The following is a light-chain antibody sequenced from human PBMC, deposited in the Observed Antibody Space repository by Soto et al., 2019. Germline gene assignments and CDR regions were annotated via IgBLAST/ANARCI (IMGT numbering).Light chain of an antibody. CDR2: EGS. Sequence: QSVLTQPASVSGSPGQSITISCTGTSSDVGGYNLVSWYQQHPGKAPKVMIYEGSKRPSGVSNRFSGSKSGNTASPTISGLQAEDEADYYCCSYAGSSTYVFGTGTKVTVL. CDR1: SSDVGGYNL. J-gene: IGLJ1*01. CDR3: CSYAGSSTYV. V-gene: IGLV2-23*01.